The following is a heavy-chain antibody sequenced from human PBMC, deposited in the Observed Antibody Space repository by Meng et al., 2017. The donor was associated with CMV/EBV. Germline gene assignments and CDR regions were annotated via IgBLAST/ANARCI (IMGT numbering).Heavy chain of an antibody. CDR2: ISSSGSTI. D-gene: IGHD2-2*01. J-gene: IGHJ5*02. V-gene: IGHV3-11*04. CDR1: GFTFSDYY. CDR3: AKGDVSLGYCSSTSCYPFDP. Sequence: GESLKISCAASGFTFSDYYMSWIRQAPGKGLEWVSYISSSGSTIYYADSVKGRFTISRDNAKNSLYLQMNSLRAEDTAVYYCAKGDVSLGYCSSTSCYPFDPWGQGTLVTVSS.